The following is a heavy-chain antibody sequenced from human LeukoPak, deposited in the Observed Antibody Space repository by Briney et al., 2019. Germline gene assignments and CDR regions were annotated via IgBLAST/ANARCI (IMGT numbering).Heavy chain of an antibody. V-gene: IGHV4-39*01. J-gene: IGHJ4*02. D-gene: IGHD3-10*01. Sequence: PSETLCLTCTVSGGSISSSSYYWGWIRQPPGKGLEWIGNIYYSGSAYYNPSLKSRVTMSVDTSKNQFSLKLSSVTAADTAVYYCARRSYYNRFDYWGQGTLVTVSS. CDR3: ARRSYYNRFDY. CDR2: IYYSGSA. CDR1: GGSISSSSYY.